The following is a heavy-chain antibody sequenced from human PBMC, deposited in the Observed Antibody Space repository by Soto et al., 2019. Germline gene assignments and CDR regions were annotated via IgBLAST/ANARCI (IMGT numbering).Heavy chain of an antibody. CDR1: GGSISSSNW. CDR2: IYHSGST. V-gene: IGHV4-4*02. J-gene: IGHJ4*02. D-gene: IGHD1-26*01. CDR3: ARDGGSYLLDY. Sequence: SETLSLTCAVSGGSISSSNWWSWIRQPPGKGLEWIGEIYHSGSTNYNPSLKSRVTISVDKSKNHFSLKLSSVTAADTAVYYCARDGGSYLLDYWGQGTLVTVSS.